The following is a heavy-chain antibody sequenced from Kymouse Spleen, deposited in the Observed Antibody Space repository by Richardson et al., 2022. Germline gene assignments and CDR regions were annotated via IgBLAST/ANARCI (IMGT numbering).Heavy chain of an antibody. Sequence: EVQLVESGGGLVQPGGSLRLSCAASGFTFSSYAMSWVRQAPGKGLEWVSAISGSGGSTYYADSVKGRFTISRDNSKNTLYLQMNSLRAEDTAVYYCAKVIVGAYYYYYGMDVWGQGTTVTVSS. CDR1: GFTFSSYA. J-gene: IGHJ6*02. V-gene: IGHV3-23*04. CDR3: AKVIVGAYYYYYGMDV. CDR2: ISGSGGST. D-gene: IGHD1-26*01.